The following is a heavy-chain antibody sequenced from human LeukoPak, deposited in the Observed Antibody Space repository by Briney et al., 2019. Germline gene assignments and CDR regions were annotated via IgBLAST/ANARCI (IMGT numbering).Heavy chain of an antibody. CDR2: ITGDGSST. V-gene: IGHV3-74*01. J-gene: IGHJ6*02. CDR1: GFTFSGYW. Sequence: GGSLRLSCAASGFTFSGYWMHWVRQPPGKGLVWVSRITGDGSSTTYADSVKGRFTISRDNSKNTLYLQMNSLRAEDTAVYYCARGGVPAAIPRGMDVWGQGTTVTVSS. D-gene: IGHD2-2*02. CDR3: ARGGVPAAIPRGMDV.